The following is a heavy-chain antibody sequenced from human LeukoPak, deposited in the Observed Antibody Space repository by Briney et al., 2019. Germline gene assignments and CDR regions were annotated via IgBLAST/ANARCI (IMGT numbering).Heavy chain of an antibody. V-gene: IGHV4-59*01. CDR2: IYYSGST. Sequence: SETLSLTCTVSGGSISSYYWSWIRQPPGKGLEWIGYIYYSGSTNYNPSLKSQVTISVDTSKNQFSLKLSSVTAADTAVYYCARDREDYYDSSGYHNWFDPWGQGTLVTVSS. D-gene: IGHD3-22*01. CDR3: ARDREDYYDSSGYHNWFDP. CDR1: GGSISSYY. J-gene: IGHJ5*02.